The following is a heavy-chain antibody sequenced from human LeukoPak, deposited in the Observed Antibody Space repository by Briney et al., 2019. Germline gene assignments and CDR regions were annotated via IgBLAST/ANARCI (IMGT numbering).Heavy chain of an antibody. J-gene: IGHJ6*03. CDR2: IYHSGNT. CDR1: GDSISSTNW. Sequence: SETLSLTCTVSGDSISSTNWWIWVRQPPGKGLEWIGEIYHSGNTNYNPSLKSRVTISVDTSKNQFSLKLSSVTAADTAVYYCARGSDILTGHYYYYMDVWGKGTTVTVSS. D-gene: IGHD3-9*01. V-gene: IGHV4-4*02. CDR3: ARGSDILTGHYYYYMDV.